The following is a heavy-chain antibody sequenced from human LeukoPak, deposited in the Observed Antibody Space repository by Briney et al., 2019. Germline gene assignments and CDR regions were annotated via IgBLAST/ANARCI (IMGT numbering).Heavy chain of an antibody. D-gene: IGHD3-10*01. J-gene: IGHJ4*02. CDR1: GGSISSYY. V-gene: IGHV4-34*01. CDR3: ARGSWFGEIDY. CDR2: INHSGST. Sequence: SETLSLTCTVSGGSISSYYWSWIRQPPGKGLEWIGEINHSGSTNYNPSLKSRVTISVDTSKNQFSLKLSSVTAADTAVYYCARGSWFGEIDYWGQGTLVTVSS.